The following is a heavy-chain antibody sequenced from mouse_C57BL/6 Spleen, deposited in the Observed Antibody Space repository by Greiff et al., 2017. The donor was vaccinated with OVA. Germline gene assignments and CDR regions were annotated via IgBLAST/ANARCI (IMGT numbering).Heavy chain of an antibody. CDR3: ARSSYSNYEGDY. Sequence: VQLQQSGPELVKPGASVKISCKASGYTFTDYYMNWVKQSHGKSLEWIGDINPNNGGTSYNQKFKGKATLTVDKSSSTAYMELRSLTSEDSAVYYCARSSYSNYEGDYWGQGTSVTVSS. CDR2: INPNNGGT. D-gene: IGHD2-5*01. V-gene: IGHV1-26*01. CDR1: GYTFTDYY. J-gene: IGHJ4*01.